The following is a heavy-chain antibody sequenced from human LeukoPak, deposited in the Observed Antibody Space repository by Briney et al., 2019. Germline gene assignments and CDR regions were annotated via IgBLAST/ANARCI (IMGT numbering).Heavy chain of an antibody. Sequence: EASVKVSCKASGYTFTGYYMHWVRQASGQGLEWMGWINPNSGGTNYAQKFQGRVTMTRDTSISTAYMELSRLRSDDTAVYYCARDDSIISFSYYYDSSGYYYVSAFDYWGQGTLVTVSS. V-gene: IGHV1-2*02. D-gene: IGHD3-22*01. CDR3: ARDDSIISFSYYYDSSGYYYVSAFDY. CDR1: GYTFTGYY. J-gene: IGHJ4*02. CDR2: INPNSGGT.